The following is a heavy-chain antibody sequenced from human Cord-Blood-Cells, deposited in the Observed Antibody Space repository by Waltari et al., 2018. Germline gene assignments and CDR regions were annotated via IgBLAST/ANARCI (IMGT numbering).Heavy chain of an antibody. CDR3: AKDHFTDFWSGYDY. J-gene: IGHJ4*02. D-gene: IGHD3-3*01. CDR2: ISGSGGST. Sequence: KGLEWVSAISGSGGSTYYADSVKGRFTISRDNSKNTLYLQMNSLRAEDTAVYYCAKDHFTDFWSGYDYWGQGTLVIVSS. V-gene: IGHV3-23*01.